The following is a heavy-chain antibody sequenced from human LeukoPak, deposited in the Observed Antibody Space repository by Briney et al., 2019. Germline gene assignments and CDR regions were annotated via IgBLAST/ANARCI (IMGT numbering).Heavy chain of an antibody. CDR1: GYTFTGYY. D-gene: IGHD3-3*01. V-gene: IGHV1-2*02. J-gene: IGHJ4*02. Sequence: ASVTVSCKASGYTFTGYYMHWVRQAPGQGLEWMGWINPNSGGTNYAQKFQGRVTMTRDTSISTAYMELSRLRSDDTAVYYCARDFSFGVVIIPSYYFDYWGQGTLVTVSS. CDR3: ARDFSFGVVIIPSYYFDY. CDR2: INPNSGGT.